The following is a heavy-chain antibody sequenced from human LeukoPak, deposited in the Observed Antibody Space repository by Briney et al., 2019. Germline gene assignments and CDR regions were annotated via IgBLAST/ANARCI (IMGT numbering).Heavy chain of an antibody. V-gene: IGHV3-64*01. Sequence: PGGSLRFSCAASGFTFSSYAMHWVRQAPGKGLEYVSAISSNGGSTYYANSVKGRFTTSRDNSKNTLYLQMGSLRAEDMAVYYCARCRDGYINGAFDIWGQGTMVTVSS. J-gene: IGHJ3*02. CDR2: ISSNGGST. CDR3: ARCRDGYINGAFDI. D-gene: IGHD5-24*01. CDR1: GFTFSSYA.